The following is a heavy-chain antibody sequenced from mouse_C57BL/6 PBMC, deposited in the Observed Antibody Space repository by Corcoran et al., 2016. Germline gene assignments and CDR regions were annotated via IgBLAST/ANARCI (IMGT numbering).Heavy chain of an antibody. CDR2: INTYSGVP. CDR1: GYTFTTYG. D-gene: IGHD2-5*01. Sequence: QIQLVQSGPELKKPGETVKISCKASGYTFTTYGMSWVKQAPGKGLKWMGWINTYSGVPTYADDFKGRFAFSLETSASTAYLQINNLKNEDTATYCCARNSNYYAMDYWGQGTSVTVSS. V-gene: IGHV9-3*01. J-gene: IGHJ4*01. CDR3: ARNSNYYAMDY.